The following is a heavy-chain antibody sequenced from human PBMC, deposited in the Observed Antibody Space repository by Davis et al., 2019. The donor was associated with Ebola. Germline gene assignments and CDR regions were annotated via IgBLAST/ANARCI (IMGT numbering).Heavy chain of an antibody. J-gene: IGHJ4*02. V-gene: IGHV2-5*01. D-gene: IGHD3-22*01. CDR3: AHRGYYDSSAAYYFDY. CDR1: GFSLSTSGMR. CDR2: IYWNDDK. Sequence: SGPTLVKPTQTLTLTCTFSGFSLSTSGMRVSWIRQPPGKALEWLARIYWNDDKRYSPSLKSRLTITKDTSKNQVVLTMTNMDPVDTATYYCAHRGYYDSSAAYYFDYWGQGTLVTVSS.